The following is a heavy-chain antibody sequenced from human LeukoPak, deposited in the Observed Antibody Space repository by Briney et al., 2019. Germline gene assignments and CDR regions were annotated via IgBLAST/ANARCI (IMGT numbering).Heavy chain of an antibody. J-gene: IGHJ4*02. D-gene: IGHD6-19*01. CDR2: LSTSGIT. V-gene: IGHV4-4*07. CDR3: ARAVAGPGDY. CDR1: GGSVSYNY. Sequence: HPSETLSLTCTVSGGSVSYNYWSWIRQPAGKGQEWIGRLSTSGITNSNPPLNYNPSLKSRVTMSADTSDNQFSLKLSSVTAADTAVYYCARAVAGPGDYWGQGTLVTVSS.